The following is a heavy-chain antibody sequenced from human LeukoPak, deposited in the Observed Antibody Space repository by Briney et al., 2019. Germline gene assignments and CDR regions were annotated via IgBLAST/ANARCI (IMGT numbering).Heavy chain of an antibody. CDR1: GFTFSSYW. CDR2: IKQDGSEK. J-gene: IGHJ3*02. D-gene: IGHD6-13*01. Sequence: PGGSLRLSCAASGFTFSSYWMSWVRQAPGKGLEWVANIKQDGSEKYYVDSVKGRFTISRDNAKNSLYLQMNSLRAEDTAVYYCARGSSGQLLSYAFDIWGQGTMVTVSS. V-gene: IGHV3-7*01. CDR3: ARGSSGQLLSYAFDI.